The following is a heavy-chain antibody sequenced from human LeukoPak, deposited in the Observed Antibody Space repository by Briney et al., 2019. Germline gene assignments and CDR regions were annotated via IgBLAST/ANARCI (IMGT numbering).Heavy chain of an antibody. Sequence: NASETLSLTCTVSGGSISSYYWSWIRQPPGKGLEWIGYIYYSGSTNYNPSLKSRVTISVDTSKNQFSLKLSSVTAADTAVYYCARGGGSSSWYEFDYWGQGTLVTVSS. D-gene: IGHD6-13*01. CDR3: ARGGGSSSWYEFDY. J-gene: IGHJ4*02. V-gene: IGHV4-59*01. CDR1: GGSISSYY. CDR2: IYYSGST.